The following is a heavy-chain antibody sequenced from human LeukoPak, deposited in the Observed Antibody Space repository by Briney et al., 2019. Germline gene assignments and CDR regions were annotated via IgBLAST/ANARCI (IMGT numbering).Heavy chain of an antibody. V-gene: IGHV1-24*01. CDR2: FDPEDGET. Sequence: ASVKVSCKVSGYTLTELSMHWVRQAPGKGLEWMGGFDPEDGETIYAQKFQGRVTMTEDTSTDTAYMELSSLRSEGTAVYYCATIGKNWNYGVWFDPWGQGTLVTVSS. CDR1: GYTLTELS. CDR3: ATIGKNWNYGVWFDP. D-gene: IGHD1-7*01. J-gene: IGHJ5*02.